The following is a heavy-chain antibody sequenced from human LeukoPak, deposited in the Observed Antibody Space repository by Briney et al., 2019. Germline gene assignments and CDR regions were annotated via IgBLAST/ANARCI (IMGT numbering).Heavy chain of an antibody. CDR1: GFTFSSYA. CDR2: IYYSGST. D-gene: IGHD6-13*01. CDR3: ARDSIAAAARASNWFDP. V-gene: IGHV4-39*07. J-gene: IGHJ5*02. Sequence: PGGSLRLSCAASGFTFSSYAMSWVRQAPGKGVEWIGSIYYSGSTYYNPSLKSRVTISLDTSKNQFSLKLSSVTAADTAVYYCARDSIAAAARASNWFDPWGQGTLVTVSS.